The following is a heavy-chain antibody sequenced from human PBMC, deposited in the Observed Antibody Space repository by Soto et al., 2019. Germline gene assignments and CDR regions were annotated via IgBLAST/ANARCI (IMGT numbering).Heavy chain of an antibody. CDR2: IYYSGST. CDR1: GGSISSHY. CDR3: ARGTVWGLRDY. J-gene: IGHJ4*02. Sequence: QVQLQESGPGLVKPSETLSLTCTVSGGSISSHYWSWIRQPPGKGLEWIGYIYYSGSTNYNPSLKSRVTISVDTSKNQFSLKLSSVTAADTAVYYCARGTVWGLRDYWGQGTLVTVSS. D-gene: IGHD4-4*01. V-gene: IGHV4-59*11.